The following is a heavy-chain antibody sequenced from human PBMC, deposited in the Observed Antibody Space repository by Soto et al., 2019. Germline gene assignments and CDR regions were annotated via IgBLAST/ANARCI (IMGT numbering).Heavy chain of an antibody. CDR2: IYPGDSDT. J-gene: IGHJ4*02. D-gene: IGHD2-21*02. CDR3: ARHLAIYCGGDCYEAPLDY. CDR1: GYSFSSYW. Sequence: GESLKISCKGSGYSFSSYWIGWVRQMPGKGLEWMGIIYPGDSDTRYSPSFQGQVTISADKSISTAYLQWSSLKASDTAMYYCARHLAIYCGGDCYEAPLDYWGQGTLVTVSS. V-gene: IGHV5-51*01.